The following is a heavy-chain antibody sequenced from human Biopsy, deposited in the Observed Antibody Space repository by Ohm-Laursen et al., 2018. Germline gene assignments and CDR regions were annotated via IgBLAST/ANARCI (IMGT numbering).Heavy chain of an antibody. Sequence: GTLSLTCAVYGGSFNGYFWSWIRQPPGKGLEWIGDITQGGSTNYSPSLKSRVTISVDTAKKQFSLSLRSVTAADTAVYYCARVPLPGIGAAYQGRFLYGMDVWGQGTTVSVSS. CDR1: GGSFNGYF. D-gene: IGHD6-13*01. CDR2: ITQGGST. V-gene: IGHV4-34*01. J-gene: IGHJ6*02. CDR3: ARVPLPGIGAAYQGRFLYGMDV.